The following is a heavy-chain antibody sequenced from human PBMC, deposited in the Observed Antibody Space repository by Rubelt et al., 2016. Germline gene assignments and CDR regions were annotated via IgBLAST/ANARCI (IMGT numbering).Heavy chain of an antibody. V-gene: IGHV3-48*04. D-gene: IGHD3-3*01. CDR1: SYS. J-gene: IGHJ4*02. CDR3: RRAEEGITIFGVVQPGSLDY. Sequence: SYSMNWVRQAPGKGPEWVSSISSSSSTIYYAHSVKGRFTIPGDNAKNTLYLQMNSPRAEDTAVYYCRRAEEGITIFGVVQPGSLDYWGQGTLVTVSS. CDR2: ISSSSSTI.